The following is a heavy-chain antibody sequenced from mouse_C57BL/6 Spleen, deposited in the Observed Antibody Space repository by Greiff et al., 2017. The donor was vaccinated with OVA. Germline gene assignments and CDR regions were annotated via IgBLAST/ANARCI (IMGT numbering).Heavy chain of an antibody. J-gene: IGHJ4*01. D-gene: IGHD4-1*01. CDR1: GYTFTSYW. Sequence: VQLQQSGAELVRPGSSVKLSCKASGYTFTSYWMHWVKQRPIQGLEWIGNIDPSDSETHYNQKFKDKATLTVDKSSSTAYMQLSSLTSEDSAVYYCARLGLYAMDYWGQGTSVTVSS. CDR3: ARLGLYAMDY. CDR2: IDPSDSET. V-gene: IGHV1-52*01.